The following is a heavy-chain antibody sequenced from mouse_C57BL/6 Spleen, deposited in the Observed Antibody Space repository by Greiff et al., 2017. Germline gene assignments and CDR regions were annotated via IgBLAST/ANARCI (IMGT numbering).Heavy chain of an antibody. J-gene: IGHJ3*01. CDR3: ASYDGHTGWFAY. CDR1: GYTFTSYW. Sequence: QVQLQQPGAELVKPGASVKLSCKASGYTFTSYWMHWVKQRPGQGLEWIGMIHPNRGSTNYNEKFKSKATLTVDKSSSTAYMQLSSLTSEDSAVYYCASYDGHTGWFAYWGQGTLVTVSA. CDR2: IHPNRGST. V-gene: IGHV1-64*01. D-gene: IGHD2-3*01.